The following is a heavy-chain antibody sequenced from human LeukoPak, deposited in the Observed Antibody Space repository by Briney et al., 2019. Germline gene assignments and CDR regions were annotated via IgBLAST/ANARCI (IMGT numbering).Heavy chain of an antibody. Sequence: GGSLRLSCAASGFTFSSYGMHWVRQAPGKGLEWVAFIRYDGSNKYYADSVKGRFTISRDNSKNTLYLQMNSLRAEDTAVYYCAKDNRVVRIAAPGAFDIWGQGTMVTVSS. V-gene: IGHV3-30*02. J-gene: IGHJ3*02. CDR2: IRYDGSNK. CDR3: AKDNRVVRIAAPGAFDI. CDR1: GFTFSSYG. D-gene: IGHD6-13*01.